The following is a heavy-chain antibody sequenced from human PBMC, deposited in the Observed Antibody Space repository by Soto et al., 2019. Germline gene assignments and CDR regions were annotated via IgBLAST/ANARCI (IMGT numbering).Heavy chain of an antibody. D-gene: IGHD2-2*01. CDR3: ARDQGAVACTVSEF. CDR1: GYTFTNFY. CDR2: INPRAGGS. J-gene: IGHJ4*02. Sequence: QVQLVQSGAEVKKPGASVRISCKASGYTFTNFYMHWVRQAPGQGLEWMAMINPRAGGSYYALHRQVRVTLTRDTSTRTVYLDMSTLKSADTAGYYCARDQGAVACTVSEFWCQGTLVTVSS. V-gene: IGHV1-46*01.